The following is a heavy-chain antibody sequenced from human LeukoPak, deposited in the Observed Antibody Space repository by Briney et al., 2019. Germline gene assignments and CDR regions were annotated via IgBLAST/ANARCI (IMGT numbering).Heavy chain of an antibody. CDR1: RFTFSSYA. Sequence: GGSLRLSCAASRFTFSSYAMSWVRQAPGKGLEWVSAISGSGGSTYYADSVKGRFTISRDNSKNTLYLQMNSLRAEGTAVYYCAKSVVSSGYYAYWGQGTLVTVSS. D-gene: IGHD3-22*01. V-gene: IGHV3-23*01. CDR2: ISGSGGST. J-gene: IGHJ4*02. CDR3: AKSVVSSGYYAY.